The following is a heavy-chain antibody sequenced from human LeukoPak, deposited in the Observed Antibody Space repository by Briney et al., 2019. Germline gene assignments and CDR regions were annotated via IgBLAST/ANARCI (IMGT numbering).Heavy chain of an antibody. V-gene: IGHV5-51*01. CDR1: GYSFTSYW. CDR2: IYPSDSKR. J-gene: IGHJ4*02. CDR3: ARQWGGSGQDYDY. D-gene: IGHD6-19*01. Sequence: GESLKISCKGSGYSFTSYWIGWVRQVPGKGLEWMGIIYPSDSKRKYNPSFQGQVTMSVDESITTAYLQWSSLKASDTAIYFCARQWGGSGQDYDYWGQGTFVSVSS.